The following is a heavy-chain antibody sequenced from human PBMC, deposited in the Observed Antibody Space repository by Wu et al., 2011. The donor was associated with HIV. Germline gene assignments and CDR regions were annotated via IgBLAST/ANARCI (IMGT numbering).Heavy chain of an antibody. CDR3: ARDLGYGSGSYSYNFDY. D-gene: IGHD3-10*01. Sequence: QVQLVQPGAEVKKPGSSVKVSCKASGGTFNSYALSWVRQAPGQGLEWMGRIIPLFNTVDYPQKFQGRLTITADKSTSTAYMELNSLRSEDTAVYYCARDLGYGSGSYSYNFDYWGQGTLVTVSS. V-gene: IGHV1-69*14. CDR2: IIPLFNTV. CDR1: GGTFNSYA. J-gene: IGHJ4*02.